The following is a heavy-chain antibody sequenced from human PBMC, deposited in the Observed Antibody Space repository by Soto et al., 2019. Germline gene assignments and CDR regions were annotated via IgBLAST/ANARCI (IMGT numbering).Heavy chain of an antibody. V-gene: IGHV3-15*01. CDR2: IKSSSDGGIA. J-gene: IGHJ4*02. D-gene: IGHD2-21*01. CDR1: GFTFSNTW. CDR3: ATINLWSYYFDY. Sequence: EVQLVESGGGLVKPGGSLRLSCAASGFTFSNTWMSWVRQAPGKGLEWVGRIKSSSDGGIAEYAAPVKGRFTISRDDSKDTVYLQINSLRTEDTAVYFCATINLWSYYFDYWGQGTQVTVSS.